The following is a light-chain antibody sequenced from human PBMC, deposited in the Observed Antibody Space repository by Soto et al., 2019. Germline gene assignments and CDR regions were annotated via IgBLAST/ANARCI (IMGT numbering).Light chain of an antibody. CDR3: QQDLRPPLT. Sequence: DIQMTQSPSTLSASVGDRVTITCRTSQSISNWLAWYQQKPGTAPKVLIYHASNLQSGVPSRFSGSGSGTDFTLTISSLQPEDFATYYCQQDLRPPLTFGPGTKVDIK. CDR2: HAS. CDR1: QSISNW. V-gene: IGKV1-5*01. J-gene: IGKJ3*01.